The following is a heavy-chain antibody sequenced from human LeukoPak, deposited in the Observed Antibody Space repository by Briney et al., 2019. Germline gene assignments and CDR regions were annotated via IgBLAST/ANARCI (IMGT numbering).Heavy chain of an antibody. J-gene: IGHJ3*02. Sequence: SETLSLTCTVSGGSMSGYYWNWIRQPPGKRLEWIGYIYSTGSTNYNPSFKSRVTISVDTSKNQFSLRLSSVTAADTAAYSCARDPPGSSGTRFDIWGQGTMVTVSS. CDR1: GGSMSGYY. V-gene: IGHV4-59*01. CDR3: ARDPPGSSGTRFDI. CDR2: IYSTGST. D-gene: IGHD2-15*01.